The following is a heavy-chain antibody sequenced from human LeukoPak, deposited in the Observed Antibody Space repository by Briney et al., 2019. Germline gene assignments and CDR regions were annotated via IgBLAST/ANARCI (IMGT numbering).Heavy chain of an antibody. Sequence: GSLKVSCEASGYTLTSFCIKWVRQAPGQGLEWMGWMNPNSGNTGYAQKFQGRVTMTRNTSISTAYMELSSLRSEDTAVYYCARGGTLTDPDYWGQGTLVTVSS. CDR3: ARGGTLTDPDY. V-gene: IGHV1-8*01. J-gene: IGHJ4*02. CDR2: MNPNSGNT. D-gene: IGHD3-9*01. CDR1: GYTLTSFC.